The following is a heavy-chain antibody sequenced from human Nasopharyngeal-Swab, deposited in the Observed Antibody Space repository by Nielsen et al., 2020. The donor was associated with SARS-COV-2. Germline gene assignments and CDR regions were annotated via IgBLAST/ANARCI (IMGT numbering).Heavy chain of an antibody. D-gene: IGHD1-26*01. V-gene: IGHV1-8*01. CDR2: MNPNSGNT. J-gene: IGHJ4*02. Sequence: ASVKVSGKASGDTFTSYDINWVRQAPGQGLEWMGWMNPNSGNTGYAQKFRGRVTMTRNTSISTASMELSSLRSEDTSVYYCVRAGLVGATFFDYWGQGTLVTVSS. CDR1: GDTFTSYD. CDR3: VRAGLVGATFFDY.